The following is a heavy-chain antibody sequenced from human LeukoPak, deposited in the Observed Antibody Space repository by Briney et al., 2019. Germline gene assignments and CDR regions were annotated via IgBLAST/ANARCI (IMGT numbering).Heavy chain of an antibody. CDR1: GFTFSSYW. Sequence: GGSLRLSCAASGFTFSSYWMSRVRQAPGKGLEWVANIKQDGSEKYYVDSVKGRFTVSRDNAKNSLYLQMNSLRAEDTAVYYCARASGDSSGYYFDYWGQGTLVTVSS. CDR2: IKQDGSEK. J-gene: IGHJ4*02. D-gene: IGHD3-22*01. V-gene: IGHV3-7*01. CDR3: ARASGDSSGYYFDY.